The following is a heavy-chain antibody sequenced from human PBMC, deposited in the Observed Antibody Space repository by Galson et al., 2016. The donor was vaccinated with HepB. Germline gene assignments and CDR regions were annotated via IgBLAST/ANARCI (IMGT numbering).Heavy chain of an antibody. V-gene: IGHV3-23*01. CDR3: AKARIAAYYYYYYGMDV. Sequence: SLRLSCAASGFTFSSYAMSWVRQAPGKGLEWVSAISGSGGSTYYADSVKGRFAISRDNSKNTLYLQMNSLRAEDTAVYYCAKARIAAYYYYYYGMDVWGKGTTVTVSS. J-gene: IGHJ6*04. CDR2: ISGSGGST. D-gene: IGHD6-13*01. CDR1: GFTFSSYA.